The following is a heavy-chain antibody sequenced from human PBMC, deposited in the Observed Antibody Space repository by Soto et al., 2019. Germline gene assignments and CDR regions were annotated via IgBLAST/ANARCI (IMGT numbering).Heavy chain of an antibody. V-gene: IGHV1-69*06. CDR2: IITMFGTT. CDR3: ARDEATNWFDP. CDR1: GGTFSNDA. J-gene: IGHJ5*02. Sequence: QVQLVQSGAEVKKPGSSVKVSCKASGGTFSNDAISWVRQAPGQGLEWMGGIITMFGTTIYAQKFQGRVTITADRSTSTAYRELSSLRSEDTGVYFCARDEATNWFDPWGRGSLVTVSP.